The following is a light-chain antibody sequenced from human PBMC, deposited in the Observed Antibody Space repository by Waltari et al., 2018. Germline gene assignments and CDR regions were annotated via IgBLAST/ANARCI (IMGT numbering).Light chain of an antibody. CDR2: AAS. CDR3: QQSYSTPIT. CDR1: QGISNY. J-gene: IGKJ5*01. Sequence: DIQMTQSPSSLSVSVGDSVTISCRASQGISNYLNWYQQKPGKAPNLLIYAASSLQSGVPSRFSGSGSGTDFTLIISSLQPDDFASYYCQQSYSTPITFGQGTRLEIK. V-gene: IGKV1-39*01.